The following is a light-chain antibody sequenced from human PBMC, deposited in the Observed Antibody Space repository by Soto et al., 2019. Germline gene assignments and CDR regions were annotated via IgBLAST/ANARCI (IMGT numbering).Light chain of an antibody. CDR1: SSDVGGYDY. CDR3: SSYTNSITHV. J-gene: IGLJ3*02. Sequence: QSALTQPASVSGSPGQSITISCTGTSSDVGGYDYVSWYQQHPGKAPKLMIYGVSNRPSGVSNRFSGSKSSNTASLTISGLQAEDEADYYCSSYTNSITHVFGGGTKLTVL. V-gene: IGLV2-14*03. CDR2: GVS.